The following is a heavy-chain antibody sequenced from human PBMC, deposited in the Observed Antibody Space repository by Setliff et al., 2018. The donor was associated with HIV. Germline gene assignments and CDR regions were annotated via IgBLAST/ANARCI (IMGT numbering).Heavy chain of an antibody. Sequence: PGGSLRLSCVVSGFTVSSNYMTWIRQAPGKGLEWVSSISSSSSRYTNYADSVKGRFTISRDNAKNTLYLQMNSLGAEDTAVYYCARDSYTSPDYWGQGTLVTVSS. J-gene: IGHJ4*02. CDR2: ISSSSSRYT. D-gene: IGHD6-13*01. CDR1: GFTVSSNY. CDR3: ARDSYTSPDY. V-gene: IGHV3-11*06.